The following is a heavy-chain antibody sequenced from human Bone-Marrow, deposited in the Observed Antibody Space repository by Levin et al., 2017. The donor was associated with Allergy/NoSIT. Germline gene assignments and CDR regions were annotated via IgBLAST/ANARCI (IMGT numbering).Heavy chain of an antibody. CDR2: IGTAIDA. J-gene: IGHJ4*02. V-gene: IGHV3-13*01. Sequence: GGSLRLSCEGSGFTFSNYDMHWVRQGKGKGLEWVATIGTAIDAYYPDSVKGRFTISRENAKNSMYLLLNDLRVGDTAVYYCARGRPGRTLVLEDWGQGTVVTVSS. D-gene: IGHD1-26*01. CDR3: ARGRPGRTLVLED. CDR1: GFTFSNYD.